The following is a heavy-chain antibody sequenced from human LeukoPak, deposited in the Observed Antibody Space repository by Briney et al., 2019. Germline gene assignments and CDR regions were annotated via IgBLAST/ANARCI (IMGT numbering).Heavy chain of an antibody. CDR3: AKDPQGQLAPDQIWFDP. D-gene: IGHD6-6*01. Sequence: GGSLRLSCASSRFSISSYSMNWVRQAPGKGLEWVSCISSSSSDIYYADSVKGRFTISRDNSKNTLYLQMNSLRAEDTAVYYCAKDPQGQLAPDQIWFDPWGQGTLVTVSS. CDR2: ISSSSSDI. V-gene: IGHV3-21*04. CDR1: RFSISSYS. J-gene: IGHJ5*02.